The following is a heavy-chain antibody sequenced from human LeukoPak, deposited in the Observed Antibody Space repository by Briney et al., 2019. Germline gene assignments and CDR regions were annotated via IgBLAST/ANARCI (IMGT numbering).Heavy chain of an antibody. CDR1: GYTFNTYG. CDR2: ISAYNGNT. CDR3: AGDGRQWVPLNWFDP. J-gene: IGHJ5*02. V-gene: IGHV1-18*04. Sequence: GASVTVSCTASGYTFNTYGINWVRQAPGQGLEWMGWISAYNGNTNYAQNFQGRITLTTDTSTSTAYMELTSLRFDDTAVYYCAGDGRQWVPLNWFDPWGQGTLVIVSS. D-gene: IGHD6-19*01.